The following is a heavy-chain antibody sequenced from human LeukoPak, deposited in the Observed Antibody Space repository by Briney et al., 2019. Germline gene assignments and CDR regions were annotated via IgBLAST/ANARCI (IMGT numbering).Heavy chain of an antibody. CDR2: IYYSGST. Sequence: SQTLSLTCTVSGGSISSGGYFWAWLRQQPGKGLEWIGYIYYSGSTYYNPSLKSRVTISVDMSKNQFSLKLSSVTAADTAVYYCARAPYSSSSVDYWGQGTLVTVSS. D-gene: IGHD6-6*01. CDR3: ARAPYSSSSVDY. J-gene: IGHJ4*02. V-gene: IGHV4-31*03. CDR1: GGSISSGGYF.